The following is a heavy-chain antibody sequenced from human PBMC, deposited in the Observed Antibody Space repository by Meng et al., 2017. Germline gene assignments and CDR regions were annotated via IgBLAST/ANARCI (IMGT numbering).Heavy chain of an antibody. J-gene: IGHJ4*02. D-gene: IGHD4-11*01. CDR3: ARGPTTMAHDFDY. V-gene: IGHV4-4*02. CDR1: GGSISSSNW. Sequence: QVQLQESGPGLVKPSGTLSLTCAVSGGSISSSNWWSWVRQPPGKGLEWIGEINHSGSTNYNPSLKSRVTISVDTSKNQFSLKLSSVTAADTAVYYCARGPTTMAHDFDYWGQGTLVTVSS. CDR2: INHSGST.